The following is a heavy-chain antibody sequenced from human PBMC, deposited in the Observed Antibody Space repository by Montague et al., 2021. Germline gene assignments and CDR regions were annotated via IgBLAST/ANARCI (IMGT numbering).Heavy chain of an antibody. CDR1: RDSARCRICP. D-gene: IGHD3-22*01. CDR2: NYYGGRV. V-gene: IGHV4-61*01. J-gene: IGHJ5*02. Sequence: SETLSLTCSVSRDSARCRICPWGKIRPSPTTGLDCLGNNYYGGRVTYSTYSGSRVTMSLDTSSNQSSLNLRSATAADTAVYYCAAYYYGGGGRGSWGQGTLVTVSA. CDR3: AAYYYGGGGRGS.